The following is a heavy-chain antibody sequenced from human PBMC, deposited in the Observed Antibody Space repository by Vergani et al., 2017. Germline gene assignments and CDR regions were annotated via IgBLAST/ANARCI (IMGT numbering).Heavy chain of an antibody. D-gene: IGHD5-18*01. CDR3: ARVNSYGSFDY. CDR1: GGSISSGSYY. V-gene: IGHV4-61*02. J-gene: IGHJ4*02. CDR2: IYTSGST. Sequence: QVQLQESGPGLVKPSQTLSLTCTVSGGSISSGSYYWSWIRQPAGKGLEWIGRIYTSGSTNYNPSLKSRVTISVDTSKNQFSLKLSSVTAADTAVYYCARVNSYGSFDYWGQGTLVTVSS.